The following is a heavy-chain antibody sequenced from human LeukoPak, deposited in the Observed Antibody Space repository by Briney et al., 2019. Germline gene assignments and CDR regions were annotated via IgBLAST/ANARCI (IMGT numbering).Heavy chain of an antibody. Sequence: GGALRLSCAASGFTFSSYAMNWVRQAPGKGLEWVSDISGSGGSTYYADSVKGRFTISRDNSKNMVYVQMNSLRAEDTAVYYCAKGSSGSYSPFDYWGQGTLVTVSS. CDR3: AKGSSGSYSPFDY. D-gene: IGHD1-26*01. CDR1: GFTFSSYA. J-gene: IGHJ4*02. CDR2: ISGSGGST. V-gene: IGHV3-23*01.